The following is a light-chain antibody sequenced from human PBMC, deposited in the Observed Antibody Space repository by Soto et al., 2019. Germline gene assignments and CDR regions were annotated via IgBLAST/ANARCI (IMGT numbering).Light chain of an antibody. CDR2: GAS. CDR1: QSVTSSY. V-gene: IGKV3-20*01. J-gene: IGKJ5*01. Sequence: EIVLTQSPGTLSLSPGERATLSCRASQSVTSSYLAWYQQKPGQAPRLLIYGASSRATGIPDRFSGSGSGTDFTLTISRLEPEDFAVYYCQQYIRSSFAFGQGTRLETK. CDR3: QQYIRSSFA.